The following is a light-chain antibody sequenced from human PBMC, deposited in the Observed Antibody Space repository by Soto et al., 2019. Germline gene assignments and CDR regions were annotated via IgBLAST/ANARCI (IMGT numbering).Light chain of an antibody. J-gene: IGKJ1*01. V-gene: IGKV1-5*03. CDR3: QQYNSYPWT. Sequence: DIQMTQSPSTLSASVGDRVTITCRASQGIRSWLAWYQQKPGKAPNLLIYQASNLKSGVPSRFTGSGSGTQSTLTISSLQPDDFATYDCQQYNSYPWTFGQGTKVEIK. CDR1: QGIRSW. CDR2: QAS.